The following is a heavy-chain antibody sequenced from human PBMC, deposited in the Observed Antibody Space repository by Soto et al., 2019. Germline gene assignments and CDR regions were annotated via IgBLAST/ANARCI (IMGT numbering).Heavy chain of an antibody. D-gene: IGHD6-13*01. CDR1: GFTFSSYA. V-gene: IGHV3-23*01. Sequence: TGGSLRLSCAASGFTFSSYAMSWVRQAPGKGLEWVSAISGSGGSTYYADSVKGRFTISRDNSKNTLYLQMNSLRAEDTAVYYCATTISSSWYQPDYWGQGTLVTVSS. J-gene: IGHJ4*02. CDR3: ATTISSSWYQPDY. CDR2: ISGSGGST.